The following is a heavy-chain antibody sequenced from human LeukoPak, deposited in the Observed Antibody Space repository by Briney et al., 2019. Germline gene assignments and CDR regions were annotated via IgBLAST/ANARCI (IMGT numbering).Heavy chain of an antibody. CDR1: GYTFTSYA. CDR3: ARTDILTGYPFDY. J-gene: IGHJ4*02. CDR2: INAGNGNT. D-gene: IGHD3-9*01. Sequence: GASVKVSCEASGYTFTSYAMHWVRQAPGQRLEWMGWINAGNGNTKYSQKFQGRVTITRDTSASTAYMELSSLRSEDTAVYYCARTDILTGYPFDYWGQGTLVTVSS. V-gene: IGHV1-3*01.